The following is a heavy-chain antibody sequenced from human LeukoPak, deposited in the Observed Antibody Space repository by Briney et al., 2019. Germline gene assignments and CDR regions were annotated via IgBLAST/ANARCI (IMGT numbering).Heavy chain of an antibody. V-gene: IGHV3-23*01. CDR3: AKCKGSASSTSCYDNWFDP. CDR2: ISGSGGST. CDR1: GLTFSSYA. J-gene: IGHJ5*02. Sequence: PGGSLRLSCAASGLTFSSYAMSWVRQAPGKGLEWVSAISGSGGSTYYADSVKGRFTISRDNSKNTPYLQMNSLRAEDTAVYYCAKCKGSASSTSCYDNWFDPWGQGTLVTVSS. D-gene: IGHD2-2*01.